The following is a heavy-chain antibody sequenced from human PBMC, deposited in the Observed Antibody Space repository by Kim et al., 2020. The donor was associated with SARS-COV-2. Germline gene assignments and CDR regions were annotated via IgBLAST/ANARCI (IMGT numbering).Heavy chain of an antibody. Sequence: ASVKVSCKASGYTFTSYGISWVRQAPGQGLEWMGWISAYNGNTNYAQKLQGRVTMTTDTSTSTAYMELRSLRSDDTAVYYCARDGSGGIAAAGQDFDYWGQGTLVTVSS. CDR2: ISAYNGNT. CDR3: ARDGSGGIAAAGQDFDY. D-gene: IGHD6-13*01. CDR1: GYTFTSYG. J-gene: IGHJ4*02. V-gene: IGHV1-18*01.